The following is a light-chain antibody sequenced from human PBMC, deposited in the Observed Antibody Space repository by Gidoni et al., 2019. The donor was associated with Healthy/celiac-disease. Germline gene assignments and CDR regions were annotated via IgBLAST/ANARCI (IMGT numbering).Light chain of an antibody. V-gene: IGLV1-44*01. J-gene: IGLJ2*01. CDR3: AAWDDSLNAYVV. Sequence: QSVLTQPPSASGTPGQRVTISSSGSSSNSGSNTVNWYQQLPGTAPKLLIYSNNQRPSGVPDRFSGSKSGTSASLAISGLQSEDEADYYCAAWDDSLNAYVVFGGGTKLTVL. CDR1: SSNSGSNT. CDR2: SNN.